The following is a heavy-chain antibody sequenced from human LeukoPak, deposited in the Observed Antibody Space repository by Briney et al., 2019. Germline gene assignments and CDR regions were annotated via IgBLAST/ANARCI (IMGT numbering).Heavy chain of an antibody. V-gene: IGHV3-7*01. D-gene: IGHD4-11*01. CDR1: GFTFSSYW. CDR3: ARDSVTTYFDY. CDR2: IKQDGSEK. J-gene: IGHJ4*02. Sequence: QPGGSLRLSCAASGFTFSSYWMSWVRQAPGKGLEWVANIKQDGSEKYYVDSVKGRFTISRDNAKNSLHLQMNSLRADDTAVYYCARDSVTTYFDYWGQGTLVTVSS.